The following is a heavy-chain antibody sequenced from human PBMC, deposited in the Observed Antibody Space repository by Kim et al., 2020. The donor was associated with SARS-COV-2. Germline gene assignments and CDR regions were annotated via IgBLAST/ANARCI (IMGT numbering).Heavy chain of an antibody. Sequence: YTDSEEGRFSISRDNPTNTLYLHLSRLRADDTAVYYCARSMGDATSAHDYWGQGTLVTVSS. J-gene: IGHJ4*02. V-gene: IGHV3-11*03. D-gene: IGHD2-15*01. CDR3: ARSMGDATSAHDY.